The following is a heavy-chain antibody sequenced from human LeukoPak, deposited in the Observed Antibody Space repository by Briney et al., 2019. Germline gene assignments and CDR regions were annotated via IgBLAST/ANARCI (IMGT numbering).Heavy chain of an antibody. V-gene: IGHV4-59*01. CDR2: IYYSGST. CDR3: AREMGDSEDSSGCSDY. Sequence: SETLSLTCTVSGGSISSYYWSWIRQPPGKGLEWIGYIYYSGSTNYNPSLKSRVTISVDTSKNQFSLKLSSVTAADTAVYYCAREMGDSEDSSGCSDYWGQGTLVTVSS. J-gene: IGHJ4*02. D-gene: IGHD6-19*01. CDR1: GGSISSYY.